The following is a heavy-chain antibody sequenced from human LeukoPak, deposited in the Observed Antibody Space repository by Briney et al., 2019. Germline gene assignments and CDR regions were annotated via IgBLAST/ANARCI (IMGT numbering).Heavy chain of an antibody. CDR2: INHSGST. CDR1: GGSISSSSYY. CDR3: ARGVSGSYNYYYYYMDV. V-gene: IGHV4-39*07. Sequence: SETLSLTCTVSGGSISSSSYYWGWIRQPPGKGLEWIGEINHSGSTNYNPSLKSRVTISVDTSKNQFSLKLSSVTAADTAVYYCARGVSGSYNYYYYYMDVWGKGTTVTVSS. J-gene: IGHJ6*03. D-gene: IGHD1-26*01.